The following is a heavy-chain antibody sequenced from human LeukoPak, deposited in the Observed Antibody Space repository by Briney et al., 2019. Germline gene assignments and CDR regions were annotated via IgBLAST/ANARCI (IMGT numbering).Heavy chain of an antibody. J-gene: IGHJ3*02. CDR2: IKEDGSEK. V-gene: IGHV3-7*05. CDR1: GFTLSNYW. Sequence: GGSLRLSCAGSGFTLSNYWMTWVRQAPGKGLEWVANIKEDGSEKYYVDSVKGRFTISRDNAKNSLYLQMDSLRAEDTAVYYCARDPSSDAFDIWGQGTMVTVSS. CDR3: ARDPSSDAFDI.